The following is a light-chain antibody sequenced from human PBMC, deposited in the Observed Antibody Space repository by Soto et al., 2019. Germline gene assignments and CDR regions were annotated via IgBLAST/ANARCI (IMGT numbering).Light chain of an antibody. Sequence: IQMTPSPSSLSASVGDSVTITCRASQSISTYLNWYQQMPGKAPNLLIYAASSLQSGVPSRFSGSGSGTDFTLTISSXQPEDFATYYCRQSYSTPRAFGGGTKVDIK. J-gene: IGKJ4*01. CDR3: RQSYSTPRA. CDR1: QSISTY. V-gene: IGKV1-39*01. CDR2: AAS.